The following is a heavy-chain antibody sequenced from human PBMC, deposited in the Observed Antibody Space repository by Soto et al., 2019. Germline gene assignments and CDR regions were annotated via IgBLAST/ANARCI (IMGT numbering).Heavy chain of an antibody. D-gene: IGHD3-3*01. CDR2: ISGSGGST. CDR1: GFTFSSYA. Sequence: QLGGSLRLSCAASGFTFSSYAMSWVRQAPGKGLEWVSAISGSGGSTYYADSVKGRFTISRDNSKNTLYLQMNSLRAEDTAVYYCAKKDVGVPGRLYYDFWSGTPGAFDIWGQGTMVTVSS. CDR3: AKKDVGVPGRLYYDFWSGTPGAFDI. J-gene: IGHJ3*02. V-gene: IGHV3-23*01.